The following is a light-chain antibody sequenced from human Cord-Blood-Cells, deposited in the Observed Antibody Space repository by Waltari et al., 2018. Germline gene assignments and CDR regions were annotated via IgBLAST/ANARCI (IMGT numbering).Light chain of an antibody. CDR1: QSISSY. Sequence: DIQMTQSPSSLSASGGARVTITCRESQSISSYLNWYQQKPGKAPKLLIYAASSLQSGVPSRFSGSGSGTDFTLTIISLQPEDFATDYCQQSYSTLTFGGGTKVEIK. CDR2: AAS. J-gene: IGKJ4*01. CDR3: QQSYSTLT. V-gene: IGKV1-39*01.